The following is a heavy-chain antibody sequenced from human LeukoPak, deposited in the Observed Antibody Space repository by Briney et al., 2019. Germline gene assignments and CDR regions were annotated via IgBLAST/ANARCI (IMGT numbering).Heavy chain of an antibody. V-gene: IGHV3-23*01. CDR2: ISGNGGGT. CDR1: GFTFRTYA. J-gene: IGHJ6*02. Sequence: PGGSLRLSCAASGFTFRTYAMNWVRQAPGKGLEWVSTISGNGGGTFYADSVKGRFTISRDNAKNSLYLQMNSLRAEDTALYYCAKDMEEAFPLFGMDVWGQGTTVTVSS. CDR3: AKDMEEAFPLFGMDV. D-gene: IGHD3-10*01.